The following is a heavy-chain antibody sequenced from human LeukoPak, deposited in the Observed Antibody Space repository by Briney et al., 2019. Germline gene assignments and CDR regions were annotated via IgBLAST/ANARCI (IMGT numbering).Heavy chain of an antibody. V-gene: IGHV4-59*08. CDR3: ASLPPSDY. J-gene: IGHJ4*02. CDR1: GGSISSYY. Sequence: SETLSLTCTVSGGSISSYYWSWIRQPPGKGLEWIGYIYYSGSTNYNPSLKSRVTISVDTSKNQFSLKLSSVTAADTAVYYCASLPPSDYWGQGTLVTVSS. CDR2: IYYSGST.